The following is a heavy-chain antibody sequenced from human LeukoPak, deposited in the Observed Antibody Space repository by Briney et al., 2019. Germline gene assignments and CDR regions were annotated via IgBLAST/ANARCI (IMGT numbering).Heavy chain of an antibody. Sequence: ASVKVSCTASGYSFTSYGISWVRQAPGQGLEWMGWINTYNRNTNLVQKFEGRVTMTTDTHTSTAYIGLRSLRADDTAVYYCARNAYSIRKYSPSLSQNYMDVWGKGTTVTVSS. J-gene: IGHJ6*03. D-gene: IGHD4-11*01. V-gene: IGHV1-18*01. CDR3: ARNAYSIRKYSPSLSQNYMDV. CDR1: GYSFTSYG. CDR2: INTYNRNT.